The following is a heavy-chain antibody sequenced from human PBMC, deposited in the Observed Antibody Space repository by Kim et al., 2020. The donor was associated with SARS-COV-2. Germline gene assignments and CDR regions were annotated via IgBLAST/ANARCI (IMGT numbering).Heavy chain of an antibody. Sequence: GGSLRLSCIASGFIFGDYAMSWFRQAPGKGLEWVAFIRAKSYGGTTEYAASVKGRFTISRDDSKSIADLQMNSLKTEDTAVYFCTKYTAYYFDYWGQGTLVTVSS. D-gene: IGHD5-18*01. CDR1: GFIFGDYA. V-gene: IGHV3-49*03. CDR3: TKYTAYYFDY. J-gene: IGHJ4*02. CDR2: IRAKSYGGTT.